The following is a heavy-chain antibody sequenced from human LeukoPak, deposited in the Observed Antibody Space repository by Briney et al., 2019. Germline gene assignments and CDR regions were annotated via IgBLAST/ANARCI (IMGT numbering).Heavy chain of an antibody. CDR1: GYTFTSYG. V-gene: IGHV1-18*01. D-gene: IGHD3-10*01. Sequence: ASLKVSCKASGYTFTSYGISCVPQAPGQRLKWRGWISAYNGNTNYAQKLQGRVTMTTDTSTSTAYMELSSLTSDDTAVYYCARAYGSGSSYHPDYWGQGTLVTVSS. CDR2: ISAYNGNT. CDR3: ARAYGSGSSYHPDY. J-gene: IGHJ4*02.